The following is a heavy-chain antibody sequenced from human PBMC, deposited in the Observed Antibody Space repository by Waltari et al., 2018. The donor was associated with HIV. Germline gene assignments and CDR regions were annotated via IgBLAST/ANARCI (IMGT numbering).Heavy chain of an antibody. CDR1: GFRFDDSA. D-gene: IGHD6-19*01. J-gene: IGHJ3*02. CDR3: AKNKGSSGWPNDAFDM. V-gene: IGHV3-9*01. Sequence: EVQLVESGGGLEQPGRSLRLSCAASGFRFDDSAMRWVRQVPGKGLEWVSGISWNSIRTEYADSVKGRFTISRDNAKNSLYLQMNSLRVEDTALYYCAKNKGSSGWPNDAFDMWGQGTLVTVSS. CDR2: ISWNSIRT.